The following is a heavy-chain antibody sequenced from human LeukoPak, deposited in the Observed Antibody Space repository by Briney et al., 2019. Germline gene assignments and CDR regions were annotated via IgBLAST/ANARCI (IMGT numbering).Heavy chain of an antibody. D-gene: IGHD3-10*01. CDR3: ARHRTMVRGVRYWFDP. Sequence: SETQSLTCAVYGGSFSGYYWSWIRQPPGKGLEWIGEINHSGSTNYNPSLKSRVTISVDTSKNQFSLKLSSVTAADTAVYYCARHRTMVRGVRYWFDPWGQGTLVTVSS. CDR1: GGSFSGYY. CDR2: INHSGST. J-gene: IGHJ5*02. V-gene: IGHV4-34*01.